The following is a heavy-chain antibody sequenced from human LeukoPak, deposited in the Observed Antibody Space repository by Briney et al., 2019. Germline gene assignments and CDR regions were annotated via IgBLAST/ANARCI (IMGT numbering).Heavy chain of an antibody. J-gene: IGHJ4*02. CDR1: GYTFTSYY. D-gene: IGHD2-2*01. CDR3: ARDLSLPVVPAVRGPFDY. Sequence: GASVKVSCKASGYTFTSYYMHWVRQAPGQGLEWMGIINPSGGSTSYAQKFQGRVTMTRDTSTSTVYMELSSLRSEDTAVYYCARDLSLPVVPAVRGPFDYWGQGTLVTVAS. CDR2: INPSGGST. V-gene: IGHV1-46*01.